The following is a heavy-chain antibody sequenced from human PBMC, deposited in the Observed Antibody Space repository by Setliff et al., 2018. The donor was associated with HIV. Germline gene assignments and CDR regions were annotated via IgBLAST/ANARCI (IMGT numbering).Heavy chain of an antibody. CDR3: ARGYTMWLVNYYFDY. J-gene: IGHJ4*02. Sequence: ASVKVSCKASGYTFTSYGISWVRQAPGQGLGWMGWIATLGGQTNYAQKFQGRVTLTRDTSTTTAYMELVGLKSDDTAVYYCARGYTMWLVNYYFDYWGQGTRVTVSS. V-gene: IGHV1-18*01. D-gene: IGHD6-19*01. CDR2: IATLGGQT. CDR1: GYTFTSYG.